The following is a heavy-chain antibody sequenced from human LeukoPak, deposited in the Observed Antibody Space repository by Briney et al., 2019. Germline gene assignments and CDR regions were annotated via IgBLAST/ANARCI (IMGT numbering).Heavy chain of an antibody. CDR2: ISLYNGNT. Sequence: EASVKVSCKASGYDFINYGITWVRQAPGQGLEWMGWISLYNGNTDYKLQGRVTMTTDTSTSTAYMERRSLRSDDTAVYYCARGGPFFSSSSSKEYYFDYWGQGTLVTVSS. CDR3: ARGGPFFSSSSSKEYYFDY. V-gene: IGHV1-18*01. D-gene: IGHD6-6*01. J-gene: IGHJ4*02. CDR1: GYDFINYG.